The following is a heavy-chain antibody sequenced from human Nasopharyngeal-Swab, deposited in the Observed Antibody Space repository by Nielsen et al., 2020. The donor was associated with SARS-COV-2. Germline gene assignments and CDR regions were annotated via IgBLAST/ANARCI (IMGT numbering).Heavy chain of an antibody. CDR2: IYHSGST. D-gene: IGHD2-2*02. CDR3: ARQLYLGWFDP. J-gene: IGHJ5*02. Sequence: RQMPGKGLEWIGRIYHSGSTYYNPSLKSRVTISVDTSKNQFSLKLSSVTAADTAVYYCARQLYLGWFDPWGQGTLVTVSS. V-gene: IGHV4-38-2*01.